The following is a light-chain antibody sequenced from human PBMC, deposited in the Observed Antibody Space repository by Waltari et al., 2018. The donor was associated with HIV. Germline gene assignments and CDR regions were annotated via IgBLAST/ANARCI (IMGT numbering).Light chain of an antibody. Sequence: QSALTQPASVSGSPGQSITISCTGTSSDVGYYNYVSWYQQHPGKAPKLIIDEVSNRPSGVASRCSGSKAGNTASLTISGLQSEDEADYYCSSDTSANTLAFGGGTKLTVL. V-gene: IGLV2-14*01. CDR3: SSDTSANTLA. J-gene: IGLJ2*01. CDR2: EVS. CDR1: SSDVGYYNY.